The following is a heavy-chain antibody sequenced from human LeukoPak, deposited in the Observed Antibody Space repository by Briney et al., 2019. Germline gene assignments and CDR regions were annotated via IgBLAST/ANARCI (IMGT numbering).Heavy chain of an antibody. CDR1: GGSMSSYY. D-gene: IGHD6-13*01. CDR2: IYYSGST. J-gene: IGHJ4*02. CDR3: ARETVAAAGSSSTYYFDY. V-gene: IGHV4-59*12. Sequence: SETLSLTCTVAGGSMSSYYWSWIRQPPGKGLEWIGYIYYSGSTFYNPSLKSRVTVSIDTSKNQFSLRVNSVTAADTAVYYCARETVAAAGSSSTYYFDYWGQGTLVTVSS.